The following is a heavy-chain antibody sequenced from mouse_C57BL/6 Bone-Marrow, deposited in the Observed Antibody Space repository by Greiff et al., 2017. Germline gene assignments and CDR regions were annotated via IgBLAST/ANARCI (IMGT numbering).Heavy chain of an antibody. D-gene: IGHD3-3*01. J-gene: IGHJ4*01. V-gene: IGHV1-4*01. CDR1: GYTFTSYT. CDR3: AGWGALCYAMAY. CDR2: INPSSGYT. Sequence: VQLQQSGAELARPGASVKMSCKASGYTFTSYTMHWVKQRPGQGLEWIGYINPSSGYTKYNQKFKDQATLTADKSSSTAYMRLSSLTSEDSAVYYCAGWGALCYAMAYWGQGTSVTVSS.